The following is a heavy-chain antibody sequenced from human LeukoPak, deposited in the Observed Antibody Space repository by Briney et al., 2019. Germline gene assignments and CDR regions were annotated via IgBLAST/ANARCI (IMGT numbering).Heavy chain of an antibody. J-gene: IGHJ4*02. Sequence: GASVKVSCKASGYTFTSYGISWVRQAPGQGLEWMGWISAYNGNTNYAQKLQGRVTMTTDTSTSTAYMELRSLRSDDTAVYYCARAPYSSGWYPHDPYSFDYWGQGTLVTVSS. CDR2: ISAYNGNT. V-gene: IGHV1-18*01. D-gene: IGHD6-19*01. CDR3: ARAPYSSGWYPHDPYSFDY. CDR1: GYTFTSYG.